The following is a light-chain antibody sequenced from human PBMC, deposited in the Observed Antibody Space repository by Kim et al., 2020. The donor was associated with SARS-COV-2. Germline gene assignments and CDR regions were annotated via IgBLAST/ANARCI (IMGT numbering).Light chain of an antibody. Sequence: ALVQKVRTTQQADGHRVYYASWYQQRPEQAPVLVTYDKNNQPSGIPDQFSGSSSGNTASLTITGGQAEDEADYYCNSRDSSGNHWVFGGGTQLTVL. CDR2: DKN. V-gene: IGLV3-19*01. J-gene: IGLJ3*02. CDR1: GHRVYY. CDR3: NSRDSSGNHWV.